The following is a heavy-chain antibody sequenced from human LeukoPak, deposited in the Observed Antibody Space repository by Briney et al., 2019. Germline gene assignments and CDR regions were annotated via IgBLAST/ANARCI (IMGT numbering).Heavy chain of an antibody. Sequence: GRSLRLSCAASGFTFYDYAMHWVRQAPGKGLEWVSGISWNSGSIGYADSVKGRFTISRDNAKNSLYLQMNSLRAEDMALYYCAKDTSGTSVFEGFDYWGQGTLVTVSS. CDR2: ISWNSGSI. J-gene: IGHJ4*02. CDR1: GFTFYDYA. D-gene: IGHD5/OR15-5a*01. CDR3: AKDTSGTSVFEGFDY. V-gene: IGHV3-9*03.